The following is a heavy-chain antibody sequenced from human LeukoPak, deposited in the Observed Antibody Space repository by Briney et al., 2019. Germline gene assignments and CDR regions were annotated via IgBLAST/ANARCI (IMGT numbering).Heavy chain of an antibody. CDR1: GGSISSSSYY. CDR2: IYYSGST. Sequence: PSETLSLTCPVSGGSISSSSYYWGWIRQPPGKGLEWIGSIYYSGSTYYNPPLKSRVTISVDTSKNQFSLKLSSVTAADTAVYYCARQTGSGLFILPGGQGTLVTVSS. CDR3: ARQTGSGLFILP. V-gene: IGHV4-39*01. D-gene: IGHD3/OR15-3a*01. J-gene: IGHJ4*02.